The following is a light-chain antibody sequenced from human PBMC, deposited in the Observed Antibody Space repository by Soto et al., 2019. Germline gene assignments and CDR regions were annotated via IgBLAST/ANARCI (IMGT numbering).Light chain of an antibody. CDR3: QQYDTYST. V-gene: IGKV1-5*01. Sequence: IPMTQSPSTLSASVGDRVTITCRASQSVNGWLAWYLQKPGKAPKLLISEASSLDSGVPSRFSGSGSGTEYVLSISSLQPEDFATYYCQQYDTYSTFGGGTRVEIK. CDR1: QSVNGW. CDR2: EAS. J-gene: IGKJ4*01.